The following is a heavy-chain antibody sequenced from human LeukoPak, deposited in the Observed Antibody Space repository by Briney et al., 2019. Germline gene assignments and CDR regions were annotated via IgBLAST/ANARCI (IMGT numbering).Heavy chain of an antibody. CDR1: GGSFSGYY. CDR2: INHSGST. Sequence: NPSETLSLTCAVYGGSFSGYYWSWIRQPPGKGLEWIGEINHSGSTNYNPSLKSRVTISVDTSKNQFSLKLSSVTAADTAVYYCARGYHDSSGPSRYYYYYYGMDVWGQGTTVTVSS. J-gene: IGHJ6*02. CDR3: ARGYHDSSGPSRYYYYYYGMDV. V-gene: IGHV4-34*01. D-gene: IGHD3-22*01.